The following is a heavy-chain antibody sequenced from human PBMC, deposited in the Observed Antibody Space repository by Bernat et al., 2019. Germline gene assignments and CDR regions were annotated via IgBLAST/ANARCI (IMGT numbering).Heavy chain of an antibody. J-gene: IGHJ4*02. D-gene: IGHD6-6*01. CDR3: ARDRQQFVPFDY. V-gene: IGHV3-30*01. Sequence: QVQLVESGGGVVQPGRSLRLSCAASGFTFSTYAMHWVRQAPGKGLEWVAVISDDGGDKYYADSVNGRFTISKDNSKNTLYLQMNSLRAEDTAVYYCARDRQQFVPFDYWGQGTLVTVSS. CDR1: GFTFSTYA. CDR2: ISDDGGDK.